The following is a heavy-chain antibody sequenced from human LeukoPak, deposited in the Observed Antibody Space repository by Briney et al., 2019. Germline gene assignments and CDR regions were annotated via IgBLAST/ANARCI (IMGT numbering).Heavy chain of an antibody. J-gene: IGHJ6*02. Sequence: QAGGSLRLSCAASGFTLSNHWMTWVRQVPGRGPEWVANVNRDGSETYHLDSVKGRFTISKDNAKNSLYLQMNSLRAEDTALYHCARNNGMDVWGQGTTVIVSS. CDR1: GFTLSNHW. CDR3: ARNNGMDV. CDR2: VNRDGSET. V-gene: IGHV3-7*03.